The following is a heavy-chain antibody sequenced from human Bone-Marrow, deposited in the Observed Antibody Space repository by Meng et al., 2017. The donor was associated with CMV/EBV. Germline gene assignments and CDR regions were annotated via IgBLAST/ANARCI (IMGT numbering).Heavy chain of an antibody. Sequence: QARLVQSEAEVQHPVASVTVSCKASVYTFTDYYMHWVRQAPGQALEWMGWINPNSSGTNYAQKFQGKVTMHRDTTISTAYMELSRQLSDDTAVYYCARASTTVVTPSWFDPWGQGTLVTVSS. CDR3: ARASTTVVTPSWFDP. D-gene: IGHD4-23*01. CDR2: INPNSSGT. CDR1: VYTFTDYY. V-gene: IGHV1-2*02. J-gene: IGHJ5*02.